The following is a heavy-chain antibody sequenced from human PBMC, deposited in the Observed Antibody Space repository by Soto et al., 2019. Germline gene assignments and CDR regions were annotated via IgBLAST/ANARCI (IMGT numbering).Heavy chain of an antibody. CDR3: ARDEPRHGYSLDY. J-gene: IGHJ4*02. V-gene: IGHV4-59*01. Sequence: SETLSLTCTVSGGSISSYYWSWIRQPPGKGLEWIGYIYYSGSTNYNPSLKSRVTISVDTSKNQFSLKLSSVTAADTAVYYCARDEPRHGYSLDYWGQGTLVTVS. CDR1: GGSISSYY. D-gene: IGHD5-18*01. CDR2: IYYSGST.